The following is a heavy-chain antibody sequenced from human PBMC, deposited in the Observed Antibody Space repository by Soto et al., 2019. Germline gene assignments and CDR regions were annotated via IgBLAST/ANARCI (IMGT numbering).Heavy chain of an antibody. CDR1: GGSISSSSYY. CDR3: ARHHYDFWSGSWRFDP. D-gene: IGHD3-3*01. V-gene: IGHV4-39*01. CDR2: IYYSGST. J-gene: IGHJ5*02. Sequence: TLSLTCTVSGGSISSSSYYWGWIRQPPGKGLEWIGSIYYSGSTYYNPSLKSRVTISVDTSKNQFSLKLSSVTAADTAVYYCARHHYDFWSGSWRFDPWGQGTLVTVSS.